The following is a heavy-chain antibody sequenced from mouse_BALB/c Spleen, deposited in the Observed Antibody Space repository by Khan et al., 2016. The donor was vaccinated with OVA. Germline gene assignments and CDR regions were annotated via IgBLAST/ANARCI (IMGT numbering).Heavy chain of an antibody. Sequence: EVKLEESGPGLVKPSQSLSLTCTVTGYSITSDYAWNWIRQFPGNKLEWMGYISYSGSTTYNPSLKSRISITRDTSKDQFFLQLKSVTSEDTATYYCASELGRYYALDYWGQGTSVTASS. D-gene: IGHD4-1*01. V-gene: IGHV3-2*02. CDR1: GYSITSDYA. CDR2: ISYSGST. J-gene: IGHJ4*01. CDR3: ASELGRYYALDY.